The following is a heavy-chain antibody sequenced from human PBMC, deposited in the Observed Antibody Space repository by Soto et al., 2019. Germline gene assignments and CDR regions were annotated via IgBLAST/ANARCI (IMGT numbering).Heavy chain of an antibody. CDR3: ARDDYDILTGYYTTPNWFDP. CDR1: GFTFSSYA. J-gene: IGHJ5*02. D-gene: IGHD3-9*01. V-gene: IGHV3-30-3*01. Sequence: GGSLRLSCAASGFTFSSYAMHWVRQAPGKGLEWVAVISYDGSNKYYADSVKGRFTISRDNSKNTLYLQMNSLRAEDTAVYYCARDDYDILTGYYTTPNWFDPWGQGTLVTVSS. CDR2: ISYDGSNK.